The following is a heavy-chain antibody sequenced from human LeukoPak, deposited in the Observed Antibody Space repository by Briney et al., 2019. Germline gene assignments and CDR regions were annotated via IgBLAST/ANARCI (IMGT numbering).Heavy chain of an antibody. D-gene: IGHD3-3*02. CDR1: GFTFSSYS. Sequence: GGSLRLSCAASGFTFSSYSMNWVRQAPGKGLEWVSSISSSSSYIYYADSVKGRFTISRDNAKNSLYLQMNSLRAEDTAVYYCARDLSAPIFGVVISFDYWGQGTLVTVSS. CDR2: ISSSSSYI. J-gene: IGHJ4*02. V-gene: IGHV3-21*01. CDR3: ARDLSAPIFGVVISFDY.